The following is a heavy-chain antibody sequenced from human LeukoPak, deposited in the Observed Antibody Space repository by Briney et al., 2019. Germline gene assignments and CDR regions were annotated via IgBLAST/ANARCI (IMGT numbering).Heavy chain of an antibody. J-gene: IGHJ4*02. CDR1: GYTFTSYD. D-gene: IGHD3-22*01. V-gene: IGHV1-8*03. CDR2: MNPNSGNT. CDR3: ARGRGYYYDSSGYYYFDY. Sequence: ASVKVSCKASGYTFTSYDINWVRQATGQGLEWMGWMNPNSGNTGYAQKFQGRVTITRNTSISTAYMELSSLRSEDTAVYYCARGRGYYYDSSGYYYFDYWGQGTLVTVSS.